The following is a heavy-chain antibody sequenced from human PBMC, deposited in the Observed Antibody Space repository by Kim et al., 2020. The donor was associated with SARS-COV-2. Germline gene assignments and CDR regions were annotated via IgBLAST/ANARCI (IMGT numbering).Heavy chain of an antibody. D-gene: IGHD7-27*01. Sequence: GGSLRLSCAASGFTFSHYWIHWVRQAPGEGLVWVSRINSNSSNTDYADSVKGRFTISRDNAKNTVYLQMNSLRVDDTAVYSCARDTREVFDTTGGPDGLDVWGQGTTVTVSS. V-gene: IGHV3-74*01. CDR1: GFTFSHYW. CDR3: ARDTREVFDTTGGPDGLDV. CDR2: INSNSSNT. J-gene: IGHJ6*02.